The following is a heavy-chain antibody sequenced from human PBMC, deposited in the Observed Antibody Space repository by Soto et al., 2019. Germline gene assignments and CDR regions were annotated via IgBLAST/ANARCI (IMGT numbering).Heavy chain of an antibody. CDR2: IFYAGNT. D-gene: IGHD6-13*01. V-gene: IGHV4-39*01. J-gene: IGHJ5*02. Sequence: QLQLQESGPGLVKPSETLSLTCNVSGGSISSSRSYWAWFRQPPGKELEWIANIFYAGNTYYTPSLKSPVTVSVDTSKNPFSLKLDSVTAADTAVYYCARQAAAPGIDLWFDPWGQGTLVTVSS. CDR1: GGSISSSRSY. CDR3: ARQAAAPGIDLWFDP.